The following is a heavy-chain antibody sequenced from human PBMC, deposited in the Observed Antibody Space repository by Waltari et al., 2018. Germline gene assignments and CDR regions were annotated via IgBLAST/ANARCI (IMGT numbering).Heavy chain of an antibody. J-gene: IGHJ5*02. CDR2: LIPLYGTP. Sequence: QVHLVQSGAEVKKPGSSVKVSCKTSGGSFGRYAISWVRLAPGQGLEWMGGLIPLYGTPKYAQNFHDRVTITADESTSTVYLELSSLKSEDTALYYCARRQLGGPLDPWGQGTLVTVSS. V-gene: IGHV1-69*12. D-gene: IGHD1-1*01. CDR3: ARRQLGGPLDP. CDR1: GGSFGRYA.